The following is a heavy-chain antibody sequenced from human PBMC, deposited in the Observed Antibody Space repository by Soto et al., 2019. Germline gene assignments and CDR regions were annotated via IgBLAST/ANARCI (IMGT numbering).Heavy chain of an antibody. D-gene: IGHD6-19*01. J-gene: IGHJ4*02. CDR1: GFTFSSYW. V-gene: IGHV3-7*05. CDR3: ASTGYSNGKIFDY. Sequence: GGSLRLSCAASGFTFSSYWMSWVRQAPGKGLEWVANIKQDGSEKYYVDSVKGRFTISRDNAKNSLYLQMNSLRAEDTAVYYCASTGYSNGKIFDYWSQGTLVTVSS. CDR2: IKQDGSEK.